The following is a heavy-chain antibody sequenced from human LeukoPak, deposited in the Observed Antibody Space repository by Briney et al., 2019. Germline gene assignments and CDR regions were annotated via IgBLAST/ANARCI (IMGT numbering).Heavy chain of an antibody. D-gene: IGHD3-10*01. V-gene: IGHV1-3*04. J-gene: IGHJ3*02. CDR1: GYTFTTYA. CDR2: INTGNGNT. Sequence: GASVKVSCKASGYTFTTYAMHWVRQAPGQRLEWMGRINTGNGNTKYSQKFQGRVTITRDTSASTAYMELSSLRSEDTAVYYCAREALWFGHAFDIWGQGTMVTVSS. CDR3: AREALWFGHAFDI.